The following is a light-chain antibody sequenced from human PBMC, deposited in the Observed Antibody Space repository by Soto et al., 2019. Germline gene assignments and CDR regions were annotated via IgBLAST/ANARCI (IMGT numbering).Light chain of an antibody. Sequence: DIQMTQSPSTLSASVGDRVTITCRASQSISRWLARYQQKPGKAPKLLIYDASSLESGVPSRFSGSGSGTEFTLTISSLQADDFATYYCQQYNSFLMYTFGQGTKLEIK. CDR1: QSISRW. CDR2: DAS. V-gene: IGKV1-5*01. CDR3: QQYNSFLMYT. J-gene: IGKJ2*01.